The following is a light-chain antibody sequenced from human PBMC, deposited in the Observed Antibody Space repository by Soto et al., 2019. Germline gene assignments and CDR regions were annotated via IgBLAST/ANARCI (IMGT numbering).Light chain of an antibody. J-gene: IGLJ2*01. Sequence: QLVLTQPPSASASLGASVKLTCTLSSGYSSYAIAWHQQQPEKGPRFLMKVNSDGSHSKGDGIPDRFSGSSSGAERYLTISSLQSEDEADYYCQTWDTGIVIFGGGTKVTVL. V-gene: IGLV4-69*01. CDR2: VNSDGSH. CDR3: QTWDTGIVI. CDR1: SGYSSYA.